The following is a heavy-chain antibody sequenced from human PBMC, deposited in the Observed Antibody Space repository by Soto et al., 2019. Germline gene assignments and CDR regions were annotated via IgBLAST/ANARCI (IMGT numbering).Heavy chain of an antibody. J-gene: IGHJ4*02. V-gene: IGHV4-59*01. D-gene: IGHD3-10*01. CDR1: GGSISSYY. Sequence: PSETLSLTCTVSGGSISSYYWSWIRQPPGKGLEWIGYIYYSGSTNYNPSLKSRVTISVDTSKNQFSLKLSSVTAADTAVYYCARTVLGFGELPSHFDYWGQGTLVTVSS. CDR2: IYYSGST. CDR3: ARTVLGFGELPSHFDY.